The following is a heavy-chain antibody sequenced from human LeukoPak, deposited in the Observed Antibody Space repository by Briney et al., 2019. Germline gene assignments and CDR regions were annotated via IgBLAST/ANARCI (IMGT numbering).Heavy chain of an antibody. Sequence: PGGSLRLSCAASGFTFSSYAMGWVRQAPGKGLEWVSAISRSTRTTYYADSVKGRFTTSRDDSKNTLYLQMNSLRAEDTAVYYCAQLGYGDYGYYYYYMDVWGKGTTVTVSS. CDR3: AQLGYGDYGYYYYYMDV. J-gene: IGHJ6*03. V-gene: IGHV3-23*01. CDR1: GFTFSSYA. CDR2: ISRSTRTT. D-gene: IGHD4-17*01.